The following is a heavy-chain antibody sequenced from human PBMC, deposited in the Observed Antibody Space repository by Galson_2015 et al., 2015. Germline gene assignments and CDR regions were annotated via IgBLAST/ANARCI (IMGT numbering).Heavy chain of an antibody. Sequence: SLRLSCAASGFTFSSYAMHWVRQAPGKGLEWVAVISYDGSNKFYADSVKGRFTISRDNSKNTLYLQMNSLRPEDTAVYYCARVGGDIAARTWGYFDYWGQGPLVTVSP. CDR3: ARVGGDIAARTWGYFDY. CDR2: ISYDGSNK. V-gene: IGHV3-30-3*01. CDR1: GFTFSSYA. D-gene: IGHD6-6*01. J-gene: IGHJ4*02.